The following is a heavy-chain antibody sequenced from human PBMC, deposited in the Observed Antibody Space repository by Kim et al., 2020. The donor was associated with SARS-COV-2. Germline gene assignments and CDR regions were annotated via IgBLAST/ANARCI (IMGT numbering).Heavy chain of an antibody. CDR3: AGGITMVRGAHLLLFGMDG. CDR1: GGSISSYY. V-gene: IGHV4-59*08. J-gene: IGHJ6*02. CDR2: IYYRGSP. Sequence: SETLSLTCTASGGSISSYYWSWIRQPPGKGLEWIGYIYYRGSPNYNPSLKSRVTISVDTSNNQFSLKLSSVTAADTAVYYCAGGITMVRGAHLLLFGMDGWGQGTPVTVSS. D-gene: IGHD3-10*01.